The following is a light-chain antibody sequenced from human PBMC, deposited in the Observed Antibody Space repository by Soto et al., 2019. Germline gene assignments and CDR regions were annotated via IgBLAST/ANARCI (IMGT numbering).Light chain of an antibody. CDR3: EQYNNWPIT. CDR2: GAS. Sequence: EIVMTQSPATLSVSPGERATLSCRASHYIGSNLAWYQQKPDQAPRLLIYGASTRATGIPARFSGSGSGTEFTLTISSLQSEDFAVYYCEQYNNWPITFGQGTRLEIK. J-gene: IGKJ5*01. V-gene: IGKV3-15*01. CDR1: HYIGSN.